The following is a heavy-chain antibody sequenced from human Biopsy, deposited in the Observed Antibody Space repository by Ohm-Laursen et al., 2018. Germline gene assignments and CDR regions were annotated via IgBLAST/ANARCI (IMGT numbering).Heavy chain of an antibody. Sequence: SLRLSCAASGFMVSSYGMHWVRQAPGKGLEWVAVIYYDGLNKEYADSVKGRFTISRDNPKNTLFLRMNSLRAEDTAVYYCARDGIVVVPAAFHLDNWGPGTLVTVSS. CDR1: GFMVSSYG. CDR3: ARDGIVVVPAAFHLDN. CDR2: IYYDGLNK. J-gene: IGHJ4*02. D-gene: IGHD2-2*01. V-gene: IGHV3-33*01.